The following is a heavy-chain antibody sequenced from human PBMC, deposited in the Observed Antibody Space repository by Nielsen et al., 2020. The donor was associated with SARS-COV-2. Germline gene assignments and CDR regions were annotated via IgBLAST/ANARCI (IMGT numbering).Heavy chain of an antibody. Sequence: GESLTISCAASGFTVSSNYMSWVRQAAGKGLEWVSVIYSDGSASYADSVKGRFTISRDNFKNMLFLQMNSLRAEDTAVYYCARDNWGLMDVWGQGTTVTVSS. CDR3: ARDNWGLMDV. D-gene: IGHD7-27*01. CDR1: GFTVSSNY. J-gene: IGHJ6*02. V-gene: IGHV3-66*01. CDR2: IYSDGSA.